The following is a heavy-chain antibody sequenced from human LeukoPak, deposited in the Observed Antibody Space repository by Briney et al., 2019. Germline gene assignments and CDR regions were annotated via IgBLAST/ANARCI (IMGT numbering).Heavy chain of an antibody. CDR3: AKDWSLAASAFFDY. D-gene: IGHD6-25*01. J-gene: IGHJ4*02. CDR1: GFTFDDYA. CDR2: ISWNSGSI. V-gene: IGHV3-9*01. Sequence: GGSLRLSCAASGFTFDDYAMHWVRQAPGKGLEWVSGISWNSGSIGYADSAKGRFTISRDNAKNSLYLQMNSLRAEDTALYYCAKDWSLAASAFFDYWGQGTLVTVSS.